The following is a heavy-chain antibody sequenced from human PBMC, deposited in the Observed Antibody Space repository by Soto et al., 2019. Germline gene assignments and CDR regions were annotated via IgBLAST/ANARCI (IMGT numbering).Heavy chain of an antibody. J-gene: IGHJ6*02. CDR1: GYSFTSYW. CDR3: ARQSQRLRFLEWLPADGMDV. V-gene: IGHV5-10-1*01. Sequence: GESLKISCKGSGYSFTSYWISWVRQMPGKGLEWMGRIDPSDSYTNYSPSFQGHVTISADKSISTAYLQWSSLKASDTAMYYCARQSQRLRFLEWLPADGMDVWGQGTTVTVSS. CDR2: IDPSDSYT. D-gene: IGHD3-3*01.